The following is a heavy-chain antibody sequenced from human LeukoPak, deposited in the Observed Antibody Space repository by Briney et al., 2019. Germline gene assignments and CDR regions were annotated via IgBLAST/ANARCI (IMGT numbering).Heavy chain of an antibody. V-gene: IGHV3-53*01. CDR1: GFTVSSNY. Sequence: GGSLRLSCAASGFTVSSNYMSWVRQAPGKGLEWVLVIYSGGSTYYADSVKGRFTISRDNSKNTLYLQMNSLRAEDTAVYYCARGYYGSGSYYKAFDYWGQGTLVTVSS. CDR2: IYSGGST. CDR3: ARGYYGSGSYYKAFDY. J-gene: IGHJ4*02. D-gene: IGHD3-10*01.